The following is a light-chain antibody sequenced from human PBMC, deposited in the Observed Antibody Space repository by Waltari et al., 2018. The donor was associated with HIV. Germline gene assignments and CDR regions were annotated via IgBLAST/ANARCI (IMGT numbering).Light chain of an antibody. V-gene: IGLV4-69*01. CDR3: QTWDTGIRV. CDR1: SGHSNYD. Sequence: QLVLTQSPSASASLGASVKFTCTLSSGHSNYDIAWHQQQPEKGPRYLMKLNSDGSHSKGDGIPVRFSGSSSGAERYLTISSLQSEDEADYYCQTWDTGIRVFGGGTKLTVL. CDR2: LNSDGSH. J-gene: IGLJ3*02.